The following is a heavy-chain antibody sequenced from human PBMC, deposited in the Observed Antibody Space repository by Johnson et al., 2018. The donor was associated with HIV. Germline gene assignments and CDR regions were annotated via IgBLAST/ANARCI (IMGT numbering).Heavy chain of an antibody. D-gene: IGHD4-17*01. V-gene: IGHV3-66*01. CDR3: ARDVTKDAFDV. CDR2: IYSGGST. CDR1: GFTFSSYW. J-gene: IGHJ3*01. Sequence: MQLVESGGGLVQPGGSLRLSCEASGFTFSSYWMSWVRQAPGKGLEWVSVIYSGGSTYYADSVKGRFTISRDNSKNTLYLQMNSLRAEDTAVYYCARDVTKDAFDVWGQGTMVTVSS.